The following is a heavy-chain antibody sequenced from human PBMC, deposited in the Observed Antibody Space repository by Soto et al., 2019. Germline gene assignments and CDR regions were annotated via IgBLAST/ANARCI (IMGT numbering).Heavy chain of an antibody. CDR1: GFTFSSYG. CDR2: IWYDGSNK. D-gene: IGHD3-10*01. CDR3: ARETTILFGEFGY. V-gene: IGHV3-33*01. J-gene: IGHJ4*02. Sequence: QVQLVESGGGVVQPGRSLRLSCAASGFTFSSYGMHWVRQAPGKGLEWVAVIWYDGSNKYYADSVKGRFTISRDNSKNTLYLQMNSLRAEDTAVYYCARETTILFGEFGYWGQGTLVTVSS.